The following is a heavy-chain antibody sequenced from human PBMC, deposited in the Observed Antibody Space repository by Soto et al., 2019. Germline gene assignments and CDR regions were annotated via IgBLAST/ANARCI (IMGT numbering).Heavy chain of an antibody. Sequence: SGGGVVPPGRSLRLSCAASGFTFSSYGMHWVRQAPGKGLEWVAVISYDGSNKYYADSVKGRFTISRDNSKNTLYLQMNSLRAEDTAVYYCVKGTLYYYGMDVWGQGTTVTVSS. J-gene: IGHJ6*02. CDR1: GFTFSSYG. CDR3: VKGTLYYYGMDV. CDR2: ISYDGSNK. D-gene: IGHD1-1*01. V-gene: IGHV3-30*18.